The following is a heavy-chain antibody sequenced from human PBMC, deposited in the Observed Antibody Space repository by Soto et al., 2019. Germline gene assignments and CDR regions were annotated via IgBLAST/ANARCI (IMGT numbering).Heavy chain of an antibody. CDR1: GGSIRRGGYY. CDR2: IYYSGST. D-gene: IGHD2-15*01. Sequence: PSETLSLPCTVSGGSIRRGGYYWSGIREDPGKGLEWIGYIYYSGSTYYNPSLKSRVTISVDTSKNQFSLKLSSVTAADTAVYYCARDHYAATPNWFDPWGQGTLVTVSS. J-gene: IGHJ5*02. V-gene: IGHV4-31*03. CDR3: ARDHYAATPNWFDP.